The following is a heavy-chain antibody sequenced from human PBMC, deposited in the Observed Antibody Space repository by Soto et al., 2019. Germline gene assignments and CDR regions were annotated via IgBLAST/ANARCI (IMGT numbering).Heavy chain of an antibody. D-gene: IGHD5-18*01. CDR1: GFTFFGSA. CDR3: TRLEDTAMEYYYYGMDV. CDR2: IRTKANSHAT. J-gene: IGHJ6*02. Sequence: GGSLRLSCASYGFTFFGSAMHCVRQASGKGLEWVGRIRTKANSHATASAASVKGRFTISRDDSKNTAYLQMNSLKTEDTAVYYCTRLEDTAMEYYYYGMDVWGQGT. V-gene: IGHV3-73*01.